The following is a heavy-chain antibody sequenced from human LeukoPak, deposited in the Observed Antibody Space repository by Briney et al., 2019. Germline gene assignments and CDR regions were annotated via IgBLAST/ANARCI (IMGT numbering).Heavy chain of an antibody. D-gene: IGHD2-15*01. J-gene: IGHJ4*02. CDR2: IYYSGST. V-gene: IGHV4-61*01. CDR1: GVSVSSGSYY. Sequence: PSETLSLTCTVSGVSVSSGSYYWSWIRQPPGKGLEWIGYIYYSGSTNYNPSLKSRVTISVDTSKNQFSLKLSSVTAADTAVYYCARSSRGIGYCSGGRCYSYLYWGQGTLVTVSS. CDR3: ARSSRGIGYCSGGRCYSYLY.